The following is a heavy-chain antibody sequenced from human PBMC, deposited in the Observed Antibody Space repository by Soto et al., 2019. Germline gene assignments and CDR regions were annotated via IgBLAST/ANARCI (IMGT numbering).Heavy chain of an antibody. Sequence: QVQLQESGPGLVKPSQTLSLTCTVSGGSISSGSYCWSWIRQHPGKGLEWIGYIYYSGSTYYNPSLKSRVTISVDTSKNQFSLQLSSVTAADTAVYYCAIAVTTVTTYDYWGQGTLVTVSS. CDR1: GGSISSGSYC. V-gene: IGHV4-31*03. CDR3: AIAVTTVTTYDY. J-gene: IGHJ4*02. CDR2: IYYSGST. D-gene: IGHD4-17*01.